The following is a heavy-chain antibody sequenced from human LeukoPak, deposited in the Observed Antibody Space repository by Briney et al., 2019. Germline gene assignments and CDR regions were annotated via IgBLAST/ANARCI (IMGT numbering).Heavy chain of an antibody. Sequence: GGSLRLSCAASGFTFSSYAMSWVRQAPGKGLEWVSGISGSGDKTYYADSVKGRFTISRDNSKNTLYLQMNSLRAEDTAVYYCAKPISMVRGVISDYYGMDVWGQGTTVTVSS. CDR3: AKPISMVRGVISDYYGMDV. CDR1: GFTFSSYA. D-gene: IGHD3-10*01. V-gene: IGHV3-23*01. CDR2: ISGSGDKT. J-gene: IGHJ6*02.